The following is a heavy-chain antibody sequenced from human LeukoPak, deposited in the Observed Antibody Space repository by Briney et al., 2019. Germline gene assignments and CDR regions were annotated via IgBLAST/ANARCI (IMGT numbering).Heavy chain of an antibody. CDR1: GGSFSGYY. CDR2: INHSGST. D-gene: IGHD6-13*01. CDR3: ARSPAGGSWYGNFDY. J-gene: IGHJ4*02. V-gene: IGHV4-34*01. Sequence: SETLSLTCAVYGGSFSGYYWSWIRQPPGKGLEWIGEINHSGSTNYNPSLKSRVTISVDTSKNQFSLKLSSVTAADTAVYYCARSPAGGSWYGNFDYWGQGTLVTVSS.